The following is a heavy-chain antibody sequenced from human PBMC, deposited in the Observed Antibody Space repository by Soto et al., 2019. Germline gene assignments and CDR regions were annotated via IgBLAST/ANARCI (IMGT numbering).Heavy chain of an antibody. CDR1: GGSISSSSYY. Sequence: QLQLQESGPGLVKPSETLSLTCTVSGGSISSSSYYWGWIRQPPGKGLEWIGSIYYSGSTYYNPSLKSRVTISVDTSKNQFSLKLSSVTAADTAVYYCASARITIFGVVTRAFDIWGQGTMVTVSS. V-gene: IGHV4-39*01. CDR2: IYYSGST. D-gene: IGHD3-3*01. CDR3: ASARITIFGVVTRAFDI. J-gene: IGHJ3*02.